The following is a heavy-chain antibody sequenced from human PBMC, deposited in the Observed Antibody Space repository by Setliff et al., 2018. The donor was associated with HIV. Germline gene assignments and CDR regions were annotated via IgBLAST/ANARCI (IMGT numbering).Heavy chain of an antibody. Sequence: NPSETLSLTCTVSGGSISSGGYYWSWIRQHPGKGLEWIGYIYYSETTYYNPSLKSRVTISVDTSKNQFSLKLTSVTAADTAVYYCARDSHTTAMVPWYFDYWGQGTLVTVSS. V-gene: IGHV4-31*03. J-gene: IGHJ4*02. D-gene: IGHD5-18*01. CDR3: ARDSHTTAMVPWYFDY. CDR2: IYYSETT. CDR1: GGSISSGGYY.